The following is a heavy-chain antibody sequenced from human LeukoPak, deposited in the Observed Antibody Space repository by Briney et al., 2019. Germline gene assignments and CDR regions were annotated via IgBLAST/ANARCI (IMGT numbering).Heavy chain of an antibody. J-gene: IGHJ4*02. CDR2: ISSSGSTI. CDR3: ARDPGSSTSRYYFDY. Sequence: GGSLRLSCTASGFTFSSYEMNWVRQAPGKGLEWVSYISSSGSTIYYADSVKGRFTISRDNAKNSLYLQMNSLRAEDTAVYYCARDPGSSTSRYYFDYWGQGTLVTVSS. V-gene: IGHV3-48*03. D-gene: IGHD2-2*01. CDR1: GFTFSSYE.